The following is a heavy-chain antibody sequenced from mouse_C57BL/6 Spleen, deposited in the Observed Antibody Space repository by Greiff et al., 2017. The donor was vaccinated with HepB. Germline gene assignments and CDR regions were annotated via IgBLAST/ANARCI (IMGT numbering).Heavy chain of an antibody. D-gene: IGHD1-1*01. CDR2: IYPGDGDT. J-gene: IGHJ2*01. V-gene: IGHV1-82*01. Sequence: VQLQQSGPELVKPGASVKISCKASGYAFSSSWMNWVKQRPGKGLEWIGRIYPGDGDTNYNGKFKGKATLTADKSSSTAYMQLSSLTSEESAFYFCARAGIYYYGSSYVDFDYWGQGTTLTVSS. CDR3: ARAGIYYYGSSYVDFDY. CDR1: GYAFSSSW.